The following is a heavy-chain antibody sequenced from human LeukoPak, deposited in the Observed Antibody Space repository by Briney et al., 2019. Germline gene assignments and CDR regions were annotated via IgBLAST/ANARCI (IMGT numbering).Heavy chain of an antibody. CDR2: IYYSGST. D-gene: IGHD6-13*01. V-gene: IGHV4-39*07. Sequence: SETLSLTCTVSGGSISSSSYYWGWIRQPPGKGLEWIGSIYYSGSTYYNPSLKSRVTISVDTSKNQFSLKLSSVTAADTAVYYCAREFKQLGFDYWGQGTLVTVSS. J-gene: IGHJ4*02. CDR3: AREFKQLGFDY. CDR1: GGSISSSSYY.